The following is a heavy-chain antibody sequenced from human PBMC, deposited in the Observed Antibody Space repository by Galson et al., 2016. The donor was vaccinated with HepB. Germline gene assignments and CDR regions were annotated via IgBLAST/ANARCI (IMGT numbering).Heavy chain of an antibody. D-gene: IGHD3-3*01. Sequence: SVKVSCKASRYTFTTYDINWVRQATGQGLEWMGWMNPNTGNTGYAQKFQGRVTVTRNTSISTAYMELTSLRSEDTAVYYCARGFWRLGFDPWGQGTLVTVSS. V-gene: IGHV1-8*01. CDR2: MNPNTGNT. CDR3: ARGFWRLGFDP. J-gene: IGHJ5*02. CDR1: RYTFTTYD.